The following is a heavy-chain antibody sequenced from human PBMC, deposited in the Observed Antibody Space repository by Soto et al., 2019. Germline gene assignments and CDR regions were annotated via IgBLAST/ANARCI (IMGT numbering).Heavy chain of an antibody. CDR3: ARDQHAYYDCESGYSSPYDFDN. Sequence: ASVKVSCKASGYTFTSYGISWVRQAPGQGLEWMGWISAYNGNTNYAPKLQGRVTMTTDTSTSTAYMELRSLRSDDTAVSYWARDQHAYYDCESGYSSPYDFDNLG. CDR1: GYTFTSYG. D-gene: IGHD3-3*01. J-gene: IGHJ4*01. V-gene: IGHV1-18*01. CDR2: ISAYNGNT.